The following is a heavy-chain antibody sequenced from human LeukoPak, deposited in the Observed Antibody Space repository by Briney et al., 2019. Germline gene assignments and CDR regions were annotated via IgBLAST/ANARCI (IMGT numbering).Heavy chain of an antibody. Sequence: GGSLRLSCAGPGFAFSSYSMNWVRQAPGKGLEWVSYISSSSSTIYYADSVKGRFTISRDNAKNSLYLQMNSLRDEDTGVYYGATSAGRTTGYYGMDVWGQGTTVTVSS. V-gene: IGHV3-48*02. J-gene: IGHJ6*02. CDR3: ATSAGRTTGYYGMDV. CDR2: ISSSSSTI. CDR1: GFAFSSYS. D-gene: IGHD1-1*01.